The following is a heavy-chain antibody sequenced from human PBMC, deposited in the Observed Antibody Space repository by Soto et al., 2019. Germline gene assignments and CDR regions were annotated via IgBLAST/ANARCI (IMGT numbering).Heavy chain of an antibody. CDR1: GGSISSSGYN. CDR3: AGYGAGCYCPTTLAS. Sequence: QVQLQESGPGLVKPSQTLSLTCTVSGGSISSSGYNWSWIRQHPGKGLEWIGYIYYSGSTYYNPSRRSRVPISLDTCRNLFSLELSSVTAADTAVYFSAGYGAGCYCPTTLASWGQGTLVTVSS. D-gene: IGHD3-10*01. V-gene: IGHV4-31*03. CDR2: IYYSGST. J-gene: IGHJ5*02.